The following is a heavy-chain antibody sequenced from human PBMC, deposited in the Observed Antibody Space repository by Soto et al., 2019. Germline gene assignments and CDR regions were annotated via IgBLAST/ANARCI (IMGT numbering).Heavy chain of an antibody. CDR2: INHSGST. V-gene: IGHV4-34*01. D-gene: IGHD4-17*01. Sequence: SETLSLTCAVYGGSFSGYYWSWIRQPPGKGLEWIGEINHSGSTNYNPSLKSRVTISVDTSKNQFSLKLSSVTAPDTAVYYCARGGKMTTVTTSAGSVAGRFSPWGQGTLVTVSS. CDR1: GGSFSGYY. J-gene: IGHJ4*02. CDR3: ARGGKMTTVTTSAGSVAGRFSP.